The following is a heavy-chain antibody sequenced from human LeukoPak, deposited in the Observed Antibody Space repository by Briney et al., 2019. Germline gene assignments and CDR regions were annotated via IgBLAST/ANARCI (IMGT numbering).Heavy chain of an antibody. CDR1: GFTFSSYA. CDR2: ISGSDGST. CDR3: ARVSKSRELRYYYYYMDV. Sequence: PGGSLRLSCAASGFTFSSYAMTWVRQAPGKGLEWVSTISGSDGSTYYADSVKGRFTISRDTSKNTLFLQMNSLRAEDTAVYYCARVSKSRELRYYYYYMDVWGKGTTVTVSS. V-gene: IGHV3-23*01. J-gene: IGHJ6*03. D-gene: IGHD1-7*01.